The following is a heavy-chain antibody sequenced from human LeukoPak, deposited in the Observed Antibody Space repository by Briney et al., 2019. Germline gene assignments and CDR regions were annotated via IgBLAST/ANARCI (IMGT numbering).Heavy chain of an antibody. Sequence: PSETLSLTCTVSGDSMRSSDDWGWIRQPPGKGLEWIGSIYDSGSTYYNPSLKSRVTISVDTSKNQFSLKLSSVTAADTAVYYCARDGGIEVILTEDNRFDPWGQGTLVTVSS. CDR2: IYDSGST. CDR1: GDSMRSSDD. V-gene: IGHV4-38-2*02. CDR3: ARDGGIEVILTEDNRFDP. J-gene: IGHJ5*02. D-gene: IGHD3/OR15-3a*01.